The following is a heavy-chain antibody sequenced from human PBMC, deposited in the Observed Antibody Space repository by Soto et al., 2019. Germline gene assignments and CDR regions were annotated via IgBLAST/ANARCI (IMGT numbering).Heavy chain of an antibody. Sequence: GASVKVSCKASGGTFSSYAISWVRQAPGQGLEWMGGIIPIFGTANYAQKFQGRVTITADKSTSTAYMELSSLRSEDTAVYYCARGRRGYSYGRTDAFDIWGQGTMVTVS. CDR3: ARGRRGYSYGRTDAFDI. J-gene: IGHJ3*02. CDR1: GGTFSSYA. D-gene: IGHD5-18*01. CDR2: IIPIFGTA. V-gene: IGHV1-69*06.